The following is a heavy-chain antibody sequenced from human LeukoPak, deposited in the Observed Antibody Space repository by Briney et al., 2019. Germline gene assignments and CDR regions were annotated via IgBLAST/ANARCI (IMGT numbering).Heavy chain of an antibody. CDR2: MNPNSGNT. V-gene: IGHV1-8*01. D-gene: IGHD2-2*01. Sequence: ASVKLSCKASGYTFTSYDINWVRQATGQGLEWMGWMNPNSGNTGYAQKFQGRVTMTRNTSISTAYMELSSLRSEDTAVYYCARGVIVVVPAAGFDPWGRGTLVTVSS. CDR1: GYTFTSYD. CDR3: ARGVIVVVPAAGFDP. J-gene: IGHJ5*02.